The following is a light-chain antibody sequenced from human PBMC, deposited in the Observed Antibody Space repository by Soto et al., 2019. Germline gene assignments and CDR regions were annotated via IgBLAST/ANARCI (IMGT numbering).Light chain of an antibody. V-gene: IGKV3-20*01. Sequence: EIVLTQSPGPLSLSPGGRATLSCRASQSVSYNFLACNQQKPGQAPRLLIYDASSRATGIPDRFSGSGSGTDFTLTISRLEPEDFAVYYCQQYGGSPLYTFGQGTKVEIK. CDR3: QQYGGSPLYT. CDR2: DAS. J-gene: IGKJ2*01. CDR1: QSVSYNF.